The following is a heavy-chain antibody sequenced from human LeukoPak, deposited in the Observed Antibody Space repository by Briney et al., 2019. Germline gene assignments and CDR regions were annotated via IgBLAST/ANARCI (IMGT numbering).Heavy chain of an antibody. CDR3: TTAAPVFWSGDNWFDP. J-gene: IGHJ5*02. Sequence: GGSLRLSCAASGFTFSNAWMSWVRQAPGKGLEWVGRIKSKTDGGTTDYAAPVKGRFTISRDDSKNTLYLQMNSLKTEDTAVYYCTTAAPVFWSGDNWFDPWGQGTLVTVSS. V-gene: IGHV3-15*01. D-gene: IGHD3-3*01. CDR2: IKSKTDGGTT. CDR1: GFTFSNAW.